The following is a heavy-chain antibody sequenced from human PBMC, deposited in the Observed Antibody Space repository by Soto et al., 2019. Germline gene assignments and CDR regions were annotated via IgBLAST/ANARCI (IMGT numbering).Heavy chain of an antibody. CDR3: ARSPTYYDILTGYYNVWAFDI. CDR1: GGSISSGGYS. Sequence: QLQLQESGSGLVKPSQTLSLTCAVSGGSISSGGYSWSWIRQPPGKGLEWIGYIYHSGSTYYNPSLKSRVTISVDRSKNQFSLKLSSVTAADTAVYYCARSPTYYDILTGYYNVWAFDIWGQGTMVTVSS. J-gene: IGHJ3*02. D-gene: IGHD3-9*01. V-gene: IGHV4-30-2*01. CDR2: IYHSGST.